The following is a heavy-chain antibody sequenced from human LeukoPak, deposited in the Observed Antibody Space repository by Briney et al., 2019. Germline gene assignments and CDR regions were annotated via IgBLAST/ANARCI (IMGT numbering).Heavy chain of an antibody. J-gene: IGHJ4*02. CDR1: GFTFSSYW. D-gene: IGHD6-13*01. CDR2: INSDGSST. CDR3: ATSHSSSWLSY. Sequence: GGSLRLSCAASGFTFSSYWMHWVRQAPGKWLVWVSRINSDGSSTSYADSVKGRFTISRDNAKNTLYLQMNSLRAEDTAVYYCATSHSSSWLSYWGQGTLVTVSS. V-gene: IGHV3-74*01.